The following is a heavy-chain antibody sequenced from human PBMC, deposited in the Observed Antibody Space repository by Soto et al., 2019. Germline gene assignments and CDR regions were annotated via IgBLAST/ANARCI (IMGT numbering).Heavy chain of an antibody. J-gene: IGHJ4*02. CDR3: AGGPGGGGVGAHLHY. CDR2: ISSDGSQK. CDR1: GFTLSGYP. V-gene: IGHV3-30-3*01. D-gene: IGHD3-16*01. Sequence: QVQLVESGGGVVQPGRSLRLSCAASGFTLSGYPMHWVRQAPGKGLEWVAVISSDGSQKYYADLMTGRFTVSRDNSKITLDVQRNSLGPEDTDVYYCAGGPGGGGVGAHLHYWGPGTLVTVSS.